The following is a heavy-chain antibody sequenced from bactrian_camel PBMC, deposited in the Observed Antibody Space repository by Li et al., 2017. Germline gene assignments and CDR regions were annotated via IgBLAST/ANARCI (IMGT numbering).Heavy chain of an antibody. J-gene: IGHJ4*01. CDR2: INRGGDMS. D-gene: IGHD1*01. V-gene: IGHV3S25*01. CDR1: GFHFSTYW. Sequence: VESGGGLVQPGGSLRLSCAASGFHFSTYWMFWVRQGPGKGLEWVSDINRGGDMSYYADSVKGRFTISHNYAENTLYLHMDSLEPEDTAVYYCAAGLAPMQSICRRRAGQGTQVTVS.